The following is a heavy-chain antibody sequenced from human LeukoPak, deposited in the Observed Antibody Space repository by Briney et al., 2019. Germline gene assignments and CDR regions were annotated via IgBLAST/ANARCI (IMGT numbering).Heavy chain of an antibody. J-gene: IGHJ4*02. Sequence: ASVKVSCKASGYTFTSYGISWVRQAPGQGLEWMGWISAYNGNTNYAQKLQGRVTITADKSTSTAYMELSSLRSEDPAVYYCASATIYDSSGRYYFDYWGQGTLVTVSS. V-gene: IGHV1-18*01. CDR3: ASATIYDSSGRYYFDY. CDR2: ISAYNGNT. D-gene: IGHD3-22*01. CDR1: GYTFTSYG.